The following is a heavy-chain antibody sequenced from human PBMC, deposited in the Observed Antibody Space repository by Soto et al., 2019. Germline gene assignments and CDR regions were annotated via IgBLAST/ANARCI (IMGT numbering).Heavy chain of an antibody. CDR2: ISAYNGNT. CDR3: ARESTNSGPDAFDI. J-gene: IGHJ3*02. V-gene: IGHV1-18*01. Sequence: ASVKVSCKASGYTFTSYGISWVRQAPGQGLEWMGWISAYNGNTNYAQKLQGRVTMTTDTSTSTAYMELRSLRSDDTAVYCCARESTNSGPDAFDIWGQGTMVTVSS. D-gene: IGHD5-12*01. CDR1: GYTFTSYG.